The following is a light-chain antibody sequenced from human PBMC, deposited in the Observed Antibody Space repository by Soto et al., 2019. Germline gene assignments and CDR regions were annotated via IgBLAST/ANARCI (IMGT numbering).Light chain of an antibody. CDR3: QQYNSYPWT. J-gene: IGKJ1*01. Sequence: DIQMTQSPSTLSAAVGDGVTITCRASQIITKWLAWYQQKPGKAPTLLTYEASRLQSRVPSRFSGSESGTEFTLTIASLHPDDSATYYCQQYNSYPWTFGQGTKVEIK. CDR1: QIITKW. CDR2: EAS. V-gene: IGKV1-5*03.